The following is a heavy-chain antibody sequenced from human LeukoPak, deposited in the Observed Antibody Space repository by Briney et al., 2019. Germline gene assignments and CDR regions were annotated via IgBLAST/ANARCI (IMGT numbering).Heavy chain of an antibody. CDR2: ITGGGGKT. D-gene: IGHD3-10*01. Sequence: HTGGSLRISRAASGFTFSSYSMSWVRQAPGKGLEWVSTITGGGGKTYYADAVKGRFTISRDNSKNTLYLQMNSLRAEDTAVYYCAKVTVRVFDYWGQGTLVTVSS. V-gene: IGHV3-23*01. J-gene: IGHJ4*02. CDR1: GFTFSSYS. CDR3: AKVTVRVFDY.